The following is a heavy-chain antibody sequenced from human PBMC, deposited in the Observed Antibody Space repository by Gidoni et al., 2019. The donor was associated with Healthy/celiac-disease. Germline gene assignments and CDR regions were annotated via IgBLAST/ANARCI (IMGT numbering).Heavy chain of an antibody. Sequence: QVQLVESGGGVVQPGRSLRRSCAASGLTFSSYGMHWVRQAPGKGLEWLAVIWYDGSNKYYADSEKGRFTISRDNSKNTLYLQMSSLRAEDTAVYYCARDVGFGGVIVTYYFDYWGQGTLVTVSS. CDR1: GLTFSSYG. CDR2: IWYDGSNK. J-gene: IGHJ4*02. D-gene: IGHD3-16*02. V-gene: IGHV3-33*01. CDR3: ARDVGFGGVIVTYYFDY.